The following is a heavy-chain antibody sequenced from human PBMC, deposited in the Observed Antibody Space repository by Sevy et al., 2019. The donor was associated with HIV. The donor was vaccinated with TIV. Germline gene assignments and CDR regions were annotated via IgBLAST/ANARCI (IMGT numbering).Heavy chain of an antibody. J-gene: IGHJ6*03. CDR2: IYYSGST. D-gene: IGHD7-27*01. CDR3: ARLGKATGDRYYYYMDV. CDR1: GGSISSYY. Sequence: TLSLTCTVSGGSISSYYWSWIRQPPGKGLEWIGYIYYSGSTNYNPSLKSRVTISVDTSKNQFSLKLSSVTAADTAVYYCARLGKATGDRYYYYMDVWGKGTTVTVSS. V-gene: IGHV4-59*01.